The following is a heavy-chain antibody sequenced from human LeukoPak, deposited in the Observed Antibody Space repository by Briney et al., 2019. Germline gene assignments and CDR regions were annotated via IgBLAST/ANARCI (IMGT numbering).Heavy chain of an antibody. V-gene: IGHV3-21*01. J-gene: IGHJ3*02. CDR3: ARARTAVAGHDAAGRAFDI. D-gene: IGHD6-19*01. CDR1: GFTFSSYS. CDR2: ISSSSSYI. Sequence: PGGSLRLSCAASGFTFSSYSMNWARQAPGKGLEWISSISSSSSYIYYADSVKGRFTISRDNAKNSLYLQMNSLRAEDTAVYYCARARTAVAGHDAAGRAFDIWGQGTMVTVSS.